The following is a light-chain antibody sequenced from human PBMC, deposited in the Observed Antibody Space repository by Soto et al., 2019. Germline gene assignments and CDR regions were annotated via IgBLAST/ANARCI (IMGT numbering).Light chain of an antibody. CDR3: SSHAGSDTMV. V-gene: IGLV2-8*01. CDR2: EVS. J-gene: IGLJ3*02. CDR1: SSDVGGYNS. Sequence: QSALTQPPSASGSPGQSVTISCTGTSSDVGGYNSVSWYQQHPGRAPKLMIYEVSKRPSGVPDRFSGSKSGNTASLTVSGLQADDEADYYCSSHAGSDTMVFGGGTKLTVL.